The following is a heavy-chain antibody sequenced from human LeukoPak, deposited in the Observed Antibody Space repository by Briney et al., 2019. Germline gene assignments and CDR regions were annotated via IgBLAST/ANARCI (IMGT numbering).Heavy chain of an antibody. CDR2: ISSSGSTI. D-gene: IGHD6-19*01. V-gene: IGHV3-11*04. CDR3: ARRLTYRKYSSVGY. Sequence: GGSLRLSCAASGFTFSDYYMSWIRQAPGKGLEWVSYISSSGSTIYHADSVKGRFTISRDNAKNSLYLQMNSLRAEDTAVYYCARRLTYRKYSSVGYWGQGTLVTVSS. J-gene: IGHJ4*02. CDR1: GFTFSDYY.